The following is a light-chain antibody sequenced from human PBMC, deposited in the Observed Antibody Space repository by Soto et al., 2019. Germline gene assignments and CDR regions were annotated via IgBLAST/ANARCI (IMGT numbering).Light chain of an antibody. J-gene: IGKJ1*01. CDR3: QQYGSPPWVA. Sequence: EIVLTQSPGTLSLSPGERATLSCRASQSVSSSYLAWYQQKPGQAPRLLIYGASSRATGIPDRFSGSGSGTDFTLTISRLEPEDFAVYYCQQYGSPPWVAFGQGTKVDIK. V-gene: IGKV3-20*01. CDR1: QSVSSSY. CDR2: GAS.